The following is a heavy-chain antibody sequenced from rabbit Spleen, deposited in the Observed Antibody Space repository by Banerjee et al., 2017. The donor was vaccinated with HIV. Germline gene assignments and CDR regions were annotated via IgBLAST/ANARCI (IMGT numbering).Heavy chain of an antibody. D-gene: IGHD1-1*01. V-gene: IGHV1S40*01. J-gene: IGHJ6*01. Sequence: QSLEESGGDLVKPGASLTLTCTASGLDFSNNYVMCWVRQAPGKGLEWIGCIYTGSGNTYYASWAKGRFTITRSTSLNTVTLQLNSLTAADTATCFCARRGNGYALDLWGPGTWSPS. CDR3: ARRGNGYALDL. CDR2: IYTGSGNT. CDR1: GLDFSNNYV.